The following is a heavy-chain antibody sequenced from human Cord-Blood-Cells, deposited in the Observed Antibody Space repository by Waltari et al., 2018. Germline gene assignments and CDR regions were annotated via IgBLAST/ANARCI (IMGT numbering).Heavy chain of an antibody. CDR1: GCTLTSYD. D-gene: IGHD6-13*01. CDR2: MNPNSGKT. V-gene: IGHV1-8*01. Sequence: QVPLLQSGAHVKKPGASVKVSCEASGCTLTSYDINWVRQATGQGLEWMGWMNPNSGKTGYAKKFQGRVTMTRNTSISTAYMELSSLRSEDTAVYYCAREPRRIAAARFDPWGQGTLVTVSS. CDR3: AREPRRIAAARFDP. J-gene: IGHJ5*02.